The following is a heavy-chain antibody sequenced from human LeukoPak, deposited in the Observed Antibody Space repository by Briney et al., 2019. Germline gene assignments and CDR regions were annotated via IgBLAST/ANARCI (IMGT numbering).Heavy chain of an antibody. CDR3: AKDGGVTTVVGWYFDY. CDR2: VSGSGGHT. J-gene: IGHJ4*02. Sequence: GGSLRLSCAASGFTFSSYGMHWVRQAPGKGLEWVSTVSGSGGHTFYTDSVKGRFTISRDISNNTLFLQMNSLRAEDTAVYYCAKDGGVTTVVGWYFDYWGQGTLVTVSS. V-gene: IGHV3-23*01. CDR1: GFTFSSYG. D-gene: IGHD4-11*01.